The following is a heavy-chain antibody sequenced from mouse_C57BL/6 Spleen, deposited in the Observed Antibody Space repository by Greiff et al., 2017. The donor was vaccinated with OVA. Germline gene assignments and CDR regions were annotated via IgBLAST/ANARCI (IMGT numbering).Heavy chain of an antibody. J-gene: IGHJ4*01. CDR2: IHPNSGST. CDR1: GYTFTSYW. Sequence: QVQLQQPGAELVKPGASVKLSCKASGYTFTSYWLHWVKQRPGQGLEWIGMIHPNSGSTNYNEKFKSKATLTVDKSSSTAYMQLSSLTSEDSAVYYGARGYSPYYAMDYWGQGTSVTVSS. V-gene: IGHV1-64*01. D-gene: IGHD2-12*01. CDR3: ARGYSPYYAMDY.